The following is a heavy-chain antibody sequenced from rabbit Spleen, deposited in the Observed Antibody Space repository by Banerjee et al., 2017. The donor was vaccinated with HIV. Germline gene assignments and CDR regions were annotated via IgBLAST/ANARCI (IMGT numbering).Heavy chain of an antibody. D-gene: IGHD8-1*01. V-gene: IGHV1S40*01. CDR2: AYAGSSSST. Sequence: QSLEKSGGGLVKPGASLTLTCKASGFSFNSGYDMCWVRQAPGKGLEWVACAYAGSSSSTYSATWAKGRFTISKTSSTTVTLQMTSLTAADTATYFCARDSGTSFSTYGMDLWGPGTLVTVS. J-gene: IGHJ6*01. CDR1: GFSFNSGYD. CDR3: ARDSGTSFSTYGMDL.